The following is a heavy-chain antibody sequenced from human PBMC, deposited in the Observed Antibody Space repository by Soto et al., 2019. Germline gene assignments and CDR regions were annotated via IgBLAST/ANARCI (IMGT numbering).Heavy chain of an antibody. CDR3: ARRRRYSGYDYYYYYYMDV. CDR1: GGSFSGYY. CDR2: INHSGST. D-gene: IGHD5-12*01. J-gene: IGHJ6*03. V-gene: IGHV4-34*01. Sequence: QVQLQQWGAGLLKPSETLSLTCAVYGGSFSGYYWSWIRQPPGKGLGWIGEINHSGSTNYNPSLKSRVTISVDTSKNQFSLKLSSVTAADTAVYYCARRRRYSGYDYYYYYYMDVWGKGTTVTVSS.